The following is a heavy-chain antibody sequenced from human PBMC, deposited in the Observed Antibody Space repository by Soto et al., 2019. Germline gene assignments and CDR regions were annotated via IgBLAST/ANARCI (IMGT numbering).Heavy chain of an antibody. J-gene: IGHJ6*02. V-gene: IGHV6-1*01. CDR1: GDSVSSNSAA. CDR2: TYYRSKWHN. D-gene: IGHD6-6*01. Sequence: SQTLSLTCAISGDSVSSNSAAWNWIRQSPSRGLEWLGRTYYRSKWHNNYAVSVKSRITINPDTSKNHFSLQLNSVTPEDTAVYYCARANEYTSSSGMDVWGQGTTVTVYS. CDR3: ARANEYTSSSGMDV.